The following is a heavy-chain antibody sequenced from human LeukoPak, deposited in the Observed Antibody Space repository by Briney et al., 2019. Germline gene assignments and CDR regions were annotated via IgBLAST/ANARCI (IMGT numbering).Heavy chain of an antibody. J-gene: IGHJ4*02. V-gene: IGHV1-69*01. Sequence: GSSVKVSCKASGGTFSSYAISWVRQAPGQGLEWMGGIIPVFGTANYAQKFQGRVTITADESTSTAYMELSSLRSEDTAVYYCARGTRLGQYYFDYWGQGTLVTVSS. D-gene: IGHD6-25*01. CDR1: GGTFSSYA. CDR3: ARGTRLGQYYFDY. CDR2: IIPVFGTA.